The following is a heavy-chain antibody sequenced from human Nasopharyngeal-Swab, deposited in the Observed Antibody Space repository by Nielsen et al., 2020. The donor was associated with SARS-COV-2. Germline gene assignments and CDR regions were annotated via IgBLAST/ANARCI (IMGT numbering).Heavy chain of an antibody. CDR1: GFTFGSYT. CDR3: VRDGALIQLWLLPHALEI. D-gene: IGHD5-18*01. V-gene: IGHV3-48*04. Sequence: GGSLRLSCEASGFTFGSYTMNWVRQAPGKGLEWVSFISSSGSIAYYADSVKGRFTISRDNANNSLYLQMNSLRADDTAVYYCVRDGALIQLWLLPHALEIWGQGTLVTVSS. CDR2: ISSSGSIA. J-gene: IGHJ3*02.